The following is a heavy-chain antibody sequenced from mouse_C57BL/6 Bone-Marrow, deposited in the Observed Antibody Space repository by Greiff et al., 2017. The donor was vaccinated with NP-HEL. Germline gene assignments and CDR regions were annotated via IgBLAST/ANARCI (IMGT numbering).Heavy chain of an antibody. D-gene: IGHD1-1*01. Sequence: QVQLKQSGAELMKPGASVKLSCKATGYTFTGYWIEWVKQRPGHGLEWIGEILPGSGSTNYNEKFKGKATFTADTSSNTAYMQLSSLTTEDSAIYYCARFPHYYGSSYEFDYWGQGTTLTVSS. J-gene: IGHJ2*01. CDR3: ARFPHYYGSSYEFDY. CDR2: ILPGSGST. V-gene: IGHV1-9*01. CDR1: GYTFTGYW.